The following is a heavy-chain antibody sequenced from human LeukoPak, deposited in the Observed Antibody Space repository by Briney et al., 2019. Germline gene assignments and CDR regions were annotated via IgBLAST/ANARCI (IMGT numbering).Heavy chain of an antibody. Sequence: SETLSLTCTVSGGSISSSSYYWGWIRQPPGTGLEWIGSIYYSGSTYYNPSLKSRVTISVDTSKNQFSLKLSSVTAADTAVYYCARQRGGGGIVVVPAAISLDYWGQGTLVTVSS. CDR3: ARQRGGGGIVVVPAAISLDY. CDR2: IYYSGST. D-gene: IGHD2-2*02. V-gene: IGHV4-39*01. J-gene: IGHJ4*02. CDR1: GGSISSSSYY.